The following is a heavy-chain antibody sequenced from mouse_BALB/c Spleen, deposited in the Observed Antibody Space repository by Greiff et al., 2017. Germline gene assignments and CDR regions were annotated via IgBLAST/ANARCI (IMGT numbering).Heavy chain of an antibody. CDR1: GYAFSSYW. V-gene: IGHV1-80*01. CDR2: ISPGDGDT. D-gene: IGHD1-2*01. CDR3: ARSYYGYSWFAY. J-gene: IGHJ3*01. Sequence: VKLQESGAELVRPGSSVKISCKASGYAFSSYWMNWVKQRPGQGLEWIGQISPGDGDTNYNGKFKGKATLTADKSSSTAYMQLSSLTSEDSAVYYCARSYYGYSWFAYWGQGTLVTVSA.